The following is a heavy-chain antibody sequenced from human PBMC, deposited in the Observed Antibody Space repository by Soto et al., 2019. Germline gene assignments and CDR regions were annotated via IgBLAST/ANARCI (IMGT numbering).Heavy chain of an antibody. V-gene: IGHV3-30*04. CDR3: ARDPGPCPAAIRGLGWFDP. J-gene: IGHJ5*02. CDR2: ISYDGSEE. CDR1: GFSFSVYA. D-gene: IGHD2-2*01. Sequence: PGGSLRLSCAASGFSFSVYALHWVRQAPGKGLEWVALISYDGSEEHYVASVKGRFTISRDDAKKSVYLQMESLRADDTAVYYCARDPGPCPAAIRGLGWFDPWGQGTVVTVSS.